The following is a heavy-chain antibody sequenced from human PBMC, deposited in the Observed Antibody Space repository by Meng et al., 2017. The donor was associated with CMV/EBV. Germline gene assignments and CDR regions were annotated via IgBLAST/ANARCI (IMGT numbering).Heavy chain of an antibody. CDR2: IIGDGSIT. V-gene: IGHV3-74*01. CDR1: GFTFGNFW. CDR3: AKLAGSSWYGSYFDY. D-gene: IGHD6-13*01. Sequence: GESLKISCTASGFTFGNFWMHWVRQAPGKGLVWVSRIIGDGSITNYADSVKGRFTISRDNAKNTVYLHMDSLRGEDTGAYYCAKLAGSSWYGSYFDYWGQGTLVTVSS. J-gene: IGHJ4*02.